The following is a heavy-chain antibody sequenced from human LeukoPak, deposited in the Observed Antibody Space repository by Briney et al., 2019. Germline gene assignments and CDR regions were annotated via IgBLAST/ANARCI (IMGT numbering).Heavy chain of an antibody. V-gene: IGHV1-2*02. D-gene: IGHD3-10*01. CDR2: INPNGGGT. CDR1: GYTFTGYY. CDR3: ARQSRITMVRGVPPDDY. J-gene: IGHJ4*02. Sequence: ASVKVSCKASGYTFTGYYMHWVRQAPGQGLEWMGWINPNGGGTNYAQKFQGRVTMTRDTSISTAYMELSRLRSDDTAVYYCARQSRITMVRGVPPDDYWGQGTLVTVSS.